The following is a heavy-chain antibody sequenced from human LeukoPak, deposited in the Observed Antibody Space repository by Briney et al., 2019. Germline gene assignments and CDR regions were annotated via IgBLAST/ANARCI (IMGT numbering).Heavy chain of an antibody. CDR3: ARGGSYRYDSSDY. CDR2: IHPGDSGT. D-gene: IGHD5-18*01. V-gene: IGHV5-51*01. J-gene: IGHJ4*02. CDR1: AYRFTNYW. Sequence: GESLKISCKGSAYRFTNYWIGWVRQMPGKGLEWMGIIHPGDSGTRYSPSFQGQVTMSVDESITTAYLQWSSLRASDSAIYYCARGGSYRYDSSDYWGQGTLVTVSS.